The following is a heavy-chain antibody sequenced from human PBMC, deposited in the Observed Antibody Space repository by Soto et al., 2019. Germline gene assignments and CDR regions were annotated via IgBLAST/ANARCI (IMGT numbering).Heavy chain of an antibody. CDR2: MQPSTGRT. V-gene: IGHV1-8*01. D-gene: IGHD1-26*01. Sequence: QVQLVQSGAEVREPGASVKVSCKASGSSFTSLDINWVRQTAGQGLEWMGWMQPSTGRTGYAQKFQGRVTMTRDTSINTAHMELTTLTSDDTAFYYCARGVSAGVDYWGQGTLVTVSS. CDR3: ARGVSAGVDY. CDR1: GSSFTSLD. J-gene: IGHJ4*02.